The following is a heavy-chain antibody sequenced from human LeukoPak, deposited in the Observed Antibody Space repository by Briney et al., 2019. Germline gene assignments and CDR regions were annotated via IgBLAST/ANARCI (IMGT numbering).Heavy chain of an antibody. CDR3: ARDPFPEQWLVLGYFDY. CDR1: GGTFSSYA. J-gene: IGHJ4*02. D-gene: IGHD6-19*01. V-gene: IGHV1-69*05. Sequence: GSSVKVSCKASGGTFSSYANSWVRQAPGQGLEWMGRIIPIFGTANYAQKFQGRVTITTDESTSTAYMELSSLRSEDTAVYYCARDPFPEQWLVLGYFDYWGQGTLVTVSS. CDR2: IIPIFGTA.